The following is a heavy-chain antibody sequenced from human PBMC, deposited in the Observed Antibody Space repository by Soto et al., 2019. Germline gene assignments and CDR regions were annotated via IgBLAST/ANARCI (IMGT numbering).Heavy chain of an antibody. D-gene: IGHD6-19*01. CDR2: FDPEDGET. CDR1: GYSFTSYY. V-gene: IGHV1-24*01. Sequence: VASVKVSCKASGYSFTSYYMHWVRQAPGQGLEWMGGFDPEDGETIYAQKFQGRVTMTEDTSTDTAYMELSSLRSEDTAVYYCATQRIAEAAKFSYWGQGTLVTVSS. CDR3: ATQRIAEAAKFSY. J-gene: IGHJ4*02.